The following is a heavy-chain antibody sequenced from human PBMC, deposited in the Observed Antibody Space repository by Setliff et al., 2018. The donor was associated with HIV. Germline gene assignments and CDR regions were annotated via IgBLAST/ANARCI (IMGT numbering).Heavy chain of an antibody. CDR2: INSDGSGT. D-gene: IGHD7-27*01. CDR1: GYNFGVYW. V-gene: IGHV3-74*01. CDR3: ARNMPSGDPFDY. J-gene: IGHJ4*02. Sequence: GGSLRLSCAASGYNFGVYWMHWVRQVPGKGLVWVSHINSDGSGTKYADSVKGRFTMSRDNAKNTLYLQMNSLRAEDTAMYYCARNMPSGDPFDYWGQGTLVTVSS.